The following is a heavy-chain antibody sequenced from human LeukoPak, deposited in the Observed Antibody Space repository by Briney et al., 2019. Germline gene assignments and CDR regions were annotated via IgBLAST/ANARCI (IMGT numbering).Heavy chain of an antibody. J-gene: IGHJ2*01. V-gene: IGHV3-23*01. CDR2: ISGSGGST. CDR3: AKAILDYWYFDL. Sequence: GGSLRLSCAASGFTFSSYGMHWVRQAPGKGLEWVSAISGSGGSTYYADSVKGRFTISRDNSKNTLSLQMNSLRAEDTAVYYCAKAILDYWYFDLWGRGTLVTVSS. CDR1: GFTFSSYG. D-gene: IGHD1-1*01.